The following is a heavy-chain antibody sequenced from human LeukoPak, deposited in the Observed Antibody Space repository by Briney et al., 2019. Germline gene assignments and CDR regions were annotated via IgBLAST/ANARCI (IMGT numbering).Heavy chain of an antibody. D-gene: IGHD3-3*01. J-gene: IGHJ3*02. CDR2: IYTDGRRT. CDR1: GFTLSSHW. Sequence: GTLRLSCAGSGFTLSSHWMHWVRQGPGKGLVWVSRIYTDGRRTDYADSVKGRFTISGDNARNTLHLQMNSLRADDTAVYYCARSGGGGAFDIWGQGTMVTVSS. CDR3: ARSGGGGAFDI. V-gene: IGHV3-74*01.